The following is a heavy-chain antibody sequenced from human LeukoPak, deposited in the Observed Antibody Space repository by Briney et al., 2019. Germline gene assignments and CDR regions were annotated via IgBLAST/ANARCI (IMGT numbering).Heavy chain of an antibody. D-gene: IGHD6-6*01. V-gene: IGHV4-61*01. Sequence: SSETLSLTCTVSGDSIGSGSYFWSWIRQPPGKGLEWIGYISYSGSTNYNPSLKSRVTISVDTSKNQFSLKLSSVIAADTTVYYCAREEYSSSSCAFDIWGQGTMVTVSS. J-gene: IGHJ3*02. CDR3: AREEYSSSSCAFDI. CDR1: GDSIGSGSYF. CDR2: ISYSGST.